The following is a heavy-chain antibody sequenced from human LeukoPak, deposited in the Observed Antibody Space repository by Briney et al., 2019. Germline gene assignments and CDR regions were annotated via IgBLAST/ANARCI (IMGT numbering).Heavy chain of an antibody. Sequence: ASVKVSCKASGYTFTSYGISWVRQAPGQGLEWMGWISAYNGNTNYAQKLQGRVTMTTDTSKSTAYMELRSLRSDDTAVYYCARDGSRRGIAAAGDVDYWGQGTLVTVSS. D-gene: IGHD6-13*01. V-gene: IGHV1-18*01. CDR1: GYTFTSYG. J-gene: IGHJ4*02. CDR2: ISAYNGNT. CDR3: ARDGSRRGIAAAGDVDY.